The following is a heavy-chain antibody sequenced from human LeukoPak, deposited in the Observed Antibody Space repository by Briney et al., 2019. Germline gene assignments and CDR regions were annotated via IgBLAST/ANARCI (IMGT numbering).Heavy chain of an antibody. Sequence: GGSLRLSCAASGFTFSSYGMHWVRQAPGKGLEWVAFIRYDGSNKYYADSVKGRFTISRDNSKNTLYLQMNSLRAEDTAVYYCAKDPGFLDSSGYYYPFDYWGQGTLVTVSS. CDR2: IRYDGSNK. CDR3: AKDPGFLDSSGYYYPFDY. D-gene: IGHD3-22*01. J-gene: IGHJ4*02. CDR1: GFTFSSYG. V-gene: IGHV3-30*02.